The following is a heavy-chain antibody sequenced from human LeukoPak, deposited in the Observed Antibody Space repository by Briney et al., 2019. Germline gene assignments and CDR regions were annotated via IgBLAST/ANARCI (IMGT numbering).Heavy chain of an antibody. CDR2: IYYSGST. J-gene: IGHJ3*02. Sequence: SETLSLTCTVSGGSISSSSYYWGWIRQPPGKGLEWIGSIYYSGSTYYNPSLKSRVTISVDTSKNQFSLKLRSVTAADTAVYYCARRTPQMTTNEYALDIWGQGTMVTVSS. V-gene: IGHV4-39*01. CDR3: ARRTPQMTTNEYALDI. D-gene: IGHD5-24*01. CDR1: GGSISSSSYY.